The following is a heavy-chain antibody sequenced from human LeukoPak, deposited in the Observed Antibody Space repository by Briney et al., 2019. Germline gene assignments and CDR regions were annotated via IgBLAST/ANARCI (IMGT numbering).Heavy chain of an antibody. CDR1: GGSFSGYY. V-gene: IGHV4-34*01. Sequence: SETLSLTCAVYGGSFSGYYWSWIRQPPGKGLEWIGEINHSGSTNYNPSLKSRVTISVDTTKNQFSLKLSSVTAADTAVYYCAGGYSYGSTYYYMDVWGKGTTVTISS. D-gene: IGHD5-18*01. CDR3: AGGYSYGSTYYYMDV. J-gene: IGHJ6*03. CDR2: INHSGST.